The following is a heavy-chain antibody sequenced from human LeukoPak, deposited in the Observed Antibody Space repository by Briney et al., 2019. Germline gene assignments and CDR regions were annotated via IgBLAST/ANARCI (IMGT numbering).Heavy chain of an antibody. V-gene: IGHV3-53*05. CDR2: IYSGGST. Sequence: GGSLRLSCAASGFTVTTNYMSWVRQAPGKGLECVSIIYSGGSTYYTDSVKGRFTISRDSSKNTLYLQMNSLRAEDTALYYCAKIYGGNSGYYFDYWGQGTLVSVSS. D-gene: IGHD4-23*01. J-gene: IGHJ4*02. CDR3: AKIYGGNSGYYFDY. CDR1: GFTVTTNY.